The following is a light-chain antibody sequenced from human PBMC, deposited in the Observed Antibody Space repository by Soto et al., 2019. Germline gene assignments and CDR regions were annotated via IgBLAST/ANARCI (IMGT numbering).Light chain of an antibody. CDR1: QSISSW. V-gene: IGKV1-5*03. CDR3: QQYNVYPWT. CDR2: KAS. Sequence: DIQMTQSPSTLSASVGDRVTITCRASQSISSWLAWYQQKPGKAPKLLIYKASSLESGVPSSFSGSESGTEFTLTISSLQPDDFATYYCQQYNVYPWTFGQGTKVEIK. J-gene: IGKJ1*01.